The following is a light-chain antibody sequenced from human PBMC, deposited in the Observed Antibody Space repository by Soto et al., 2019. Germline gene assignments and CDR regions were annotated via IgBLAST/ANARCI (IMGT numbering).Light chain of an antibody. CDR2: EGS. Sequence: QSALTQPASVSGSPGQSITISCTGTSSDVGSHNFVSWYQQHPGKAPKLMIYEGSKRPSGVSNRFSGSKSGNTASLTISGLQAEDEADYYCCSYAGDSAWVFGGGTKLTVL. CDR1: SSDVGSHNF. V-gene: IGLV2-23*01. CDR3: CSYAGDSAWV. J-gene: IGLJ3*02.